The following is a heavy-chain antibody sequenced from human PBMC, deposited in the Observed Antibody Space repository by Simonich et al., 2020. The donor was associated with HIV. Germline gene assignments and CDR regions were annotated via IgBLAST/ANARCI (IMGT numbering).Heavy chain of an antibody. CDR3: ARHRPSGNYLYEVDYFDF. CDR2: ISHVGRT. Sequence: VQLQQWGAGLLKPSETLSLTCAVYGGSFSGYYWSWIRQPPGKGLEWIGEISHVGRTNNNPSVKVRVTISVDTSKKQISLRLSSVTAADTALYYCARHRPSGNYLYEVDYFDFWGQGTLVTVSS. D-gene: IGHD1-26*01. CDR1: GGSFSGYY. V-gene: IGHV4-34*02. J-gene: IGHJ4*02.